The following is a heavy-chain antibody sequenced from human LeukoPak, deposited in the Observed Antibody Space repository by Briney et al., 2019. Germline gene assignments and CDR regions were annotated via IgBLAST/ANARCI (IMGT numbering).Heavy chain of an antibody. CDR1: GGSIRSSSYY. Sequence: SETLSLTCTVSGGSIRSSSYYWGWIRQPPGKGLEWIGSHYYSGSTYYNPSLKSRVAMSVDASKNQFSLKLSSVTAADTAAYYCARHHPFWSGYVYYLDYWGQGTLVTVSS. CDR3: ARHHPFWSGYVYYLDY. D-gene: IGHD3-3*01. J-gene: IGHJ4*02. V-gene: IGHV4-39*01. CDR2: HYYSGST.